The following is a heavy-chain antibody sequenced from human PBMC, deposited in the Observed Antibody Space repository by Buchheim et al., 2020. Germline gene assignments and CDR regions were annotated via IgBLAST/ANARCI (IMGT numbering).Heavy chain of an antibody. CDR1: GFTFSSYG. Sequence: QVQLVESGGGVVQPGRSLRLSCAAFGFTFSSYGMHWVRQAPGKGLEWVAVISYDGSNKYYADSVKGRFTISRDNSKNTLYLQMNSLRAEDTAVYYCAKDRSGLGAYYYGMDVWGQGTT. CDR2: ISYDGSNK. V-gene: IGHV3-30*18. CDR3: AKDRSGLGAYYYGMDV. J-gene: IGHJ6*02. D-gene: IGHD3-16*01.